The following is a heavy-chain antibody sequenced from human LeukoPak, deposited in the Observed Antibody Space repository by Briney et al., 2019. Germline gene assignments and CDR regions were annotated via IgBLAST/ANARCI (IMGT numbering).Heavy chain of an antibody. CDR1: GGSISSSYYY. CDR2: IYYSGST. V-gene: IGHV4-39*01. CDR3: ARPTSFFWFDP. D-gene: IGHD3-3*01. J-gene: IGHJ5*02. Sequence: SETLSLTCTVSGGSISSSYYYWGWIRQPPGKGLEWIGSIYYSGSTYYNPSLKSRVTISVDTSKNQFSLKLSSVTAADTAVYYCARPTSFFWFDPWGQGTLVTVSS.